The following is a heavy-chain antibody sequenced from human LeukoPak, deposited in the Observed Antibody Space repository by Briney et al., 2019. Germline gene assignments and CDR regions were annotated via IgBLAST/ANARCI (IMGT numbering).Heavy chain of an antibody. Sequence: ASVKVSCKVSGYTLTELSMHWVRQAPGQGLEWMGGIIPLLEETNYAQKFQGRVTITADESTNTVYMELSSLTSDDTAVYYCARDGLLMARGVRNGFDPWGQGTLVTVSS. CDR2: IIPLLEET. CDR3: ARDGLLMARGVRNGFDP. J-gene: IGHJ5*02. D-gene: IGHD3-10*01. CDR1: GYTLTELS. V-gene: IGHV1-24*01.